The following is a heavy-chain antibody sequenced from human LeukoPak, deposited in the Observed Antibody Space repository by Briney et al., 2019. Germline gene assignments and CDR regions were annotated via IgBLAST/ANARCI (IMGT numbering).Heavy chain of an antibody. V-gene: IGHV5-51*01. J-gene: IGHJ4*02. Sequence: MGIVYPGDSDTKYSPSFQGQVTISVDKSISTAYLQWHSLKASDTAMFYCARRSVSNNYFDYWGQGTLVTVSS. CDR3: ARRSVSNNYFDY. CDR2: VYPGDSDT. D-gene: IGHD5/OR15-5a*01.